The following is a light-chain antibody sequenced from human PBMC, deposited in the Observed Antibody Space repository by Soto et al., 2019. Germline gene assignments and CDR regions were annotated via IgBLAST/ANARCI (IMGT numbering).Light chain of an antibody. Sequence: DIQMTQVPSAMSASVGDRVAITCRARQDIRDYLAWFQHKPGNVPKRLIYASTLQSGVPSRFSVSGSGTEFTLTITGLQPEDFATYYCLHYHSYPRTFGRGTQGGYQ. V-gene: IGKV1-17*03. CDR1: QDIRDY. CDR2: AS. J-gene: IGKJ1*01. CDR3: LHYHSYPRT.